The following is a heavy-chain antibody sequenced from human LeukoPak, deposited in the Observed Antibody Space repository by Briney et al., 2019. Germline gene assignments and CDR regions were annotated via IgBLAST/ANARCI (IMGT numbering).Heavy chain of an antibody. J-gene: IGHJ5*02. CDR1: GFTFSSYS. V-gene: IGHV3-21*01. D-gene: IGHD2-2*01. CDR3: ARDHGYCSSTSCYNWFDP. Sequence: GGSLRLSCAASGFTFSSYSMNWVRQAPGKGLEGVSSISSSSSYIYYADSVKGRFTISRDNAKNSLYLQMNSLRAEDTAVYYCARDHGYCSSTSCYNWFDPWGQGTLVTVSS. CDR2: ISSSSSYI.